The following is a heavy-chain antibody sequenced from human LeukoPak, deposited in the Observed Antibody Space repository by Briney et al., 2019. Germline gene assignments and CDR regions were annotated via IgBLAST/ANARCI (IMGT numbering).Heavy chain of an antibody. J-gene: IGHJ4*01. CDR1: GGSISSYY. CDR2: VYYSGST. CDR3: ARGVNSGYFDY. Sequence: PSETLSLTCSVSGGSISSYYWNWIRQPPGKGLEWIGYVYYSGSTNYNPSLNSRVIISVDTSKNQFSLKLSSVTAADTAVYYCARGVNSGYFDYCGQGTLVTVSS. V-gene: IGHV4-59*01. D-gene: IGHD1-26*01.